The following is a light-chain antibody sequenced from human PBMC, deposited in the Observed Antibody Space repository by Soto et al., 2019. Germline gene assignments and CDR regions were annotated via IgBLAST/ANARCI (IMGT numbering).Light chain of an antibody. CDR2: DVN. CDR3: CSYAGSYNLL. CDR1: SSDVGGYNY. V-gene: IGLV2-11*01. J-gene: IGLJ1*01. Sequence: QSALTQPRAVSGSPGQSVTISCTGTSSDVGGYNYVSWYQQHPGKAPKLMIYDVNKRPSGVPDRFSGSKSGNTASLTISGLQAEDEADYYCCSYAGSYNLLFGNGTKATVL.